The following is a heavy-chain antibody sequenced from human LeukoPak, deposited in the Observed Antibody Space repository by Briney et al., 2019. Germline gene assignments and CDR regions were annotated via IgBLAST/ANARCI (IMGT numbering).Heavy chain of an antibody. CDR2: IYRGDSDT. CDR3: ARHESRNYDYSVYLDAFEM. D-gene: IGHD5/OR15-5a*01. CDR1: GYTFTSYW. J-gene: IGHJ3*02. Sequence: GESLKISCKASGYTFTSYWIGWVRQKPGKGLEWMGIIYRGDSDTRYSPSFQGQATISADKSISTAYLQWSSLKASDTAMYDCARHESRNYDYSVYLDAFEMEGQGTMVTVSP. V-gene: IGHV5-51*01.